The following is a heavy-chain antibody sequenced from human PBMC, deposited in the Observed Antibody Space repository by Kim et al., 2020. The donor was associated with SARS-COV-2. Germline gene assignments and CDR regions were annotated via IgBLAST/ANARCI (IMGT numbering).Heavy chain of an antibody. J-gene: IGHJ4*02. V-gene: IGHV5-51*01. Sequence: YHPSLEGPVTISADKSIRTAYLQWRSLKASDTAMYYCARRYGDYADFNYWGQGTLVTVSS. CDR3: ARRYGDYADFNY. D-gene: IGHD4-17*01.